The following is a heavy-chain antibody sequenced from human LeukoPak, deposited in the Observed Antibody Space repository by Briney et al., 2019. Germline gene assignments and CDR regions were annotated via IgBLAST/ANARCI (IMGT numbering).Heavy chain of an antibody. CDR1: GFTFSSYA. CDR3: ARAYCSSTSCHRGYYFDY. CDR2: ISGSGGST. V-gene: IGHV3-23*01. J-gene: IGHJ4*02. D-gene: IGHD2-2*01. Sequence: GGSLRLSCAASGFTFSSYAMSWVRQAPGKGLEWVSAISGSGGSTYYADSVKGRFTISRDNAKNTLYLQMNSLRAEDTAVYYCARAYCSSTSCHRGYYFDYWGQGTLVTVSS.